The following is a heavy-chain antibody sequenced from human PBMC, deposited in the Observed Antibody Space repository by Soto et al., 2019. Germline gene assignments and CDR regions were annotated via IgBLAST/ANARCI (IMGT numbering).Heavy chain of an antibody. D-gene: IGHD2-2*01. J-gene: IGHJ5*02. Sequence: GGSLRLSCAASGFTFSDYYMSWIRQAPGKGLEWVSYISSSGSTISYADSVKGRFTISRDNAKNSLYLQMNSLRAEDTAVYYCARVRRCSSTSCYYSAYNWFDPWGQGTLVTVSS. CDR2: ISSSGSTI. CDR1: GFTFSDYY. V-gene: IGHV3-11*01. CDR3: ARVRRCSSTSCYYSAYNWFDP.